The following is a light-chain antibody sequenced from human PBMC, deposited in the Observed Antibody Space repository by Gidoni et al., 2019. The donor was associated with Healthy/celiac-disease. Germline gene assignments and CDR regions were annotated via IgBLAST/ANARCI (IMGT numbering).Light chain of an antibody. Sequence: DIVMTHSLATLSVSPGERATLSCRASQSVSSNLAWYQQKPGQAPRLLIYGASTRATGIPARFSGSGSGTEFTLTISSLQSEDFAVYYCQQYNNWPLYTFGQGTKLEIK. CDR2: GAS. CDR3: QQYNNWPLYT. V-gene: IGKV3-15*01. J-gene: IGKJ2*01. CDR1: QSVSSN.